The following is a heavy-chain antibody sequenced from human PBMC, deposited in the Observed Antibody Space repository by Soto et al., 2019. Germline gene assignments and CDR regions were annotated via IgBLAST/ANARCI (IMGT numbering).Heavy chain of an antibody. J-gene: IGHJ5*02. Sequence: PSGTLSLTCTVSGASVCSGTHVWSWIRQPPGKGLEWIGEINHSGSTNYNPSLKSRVTISVDTSKNQFSLKLSSVTAADTAVYYCARGTGRTTMYNWFDPWGQGTLVTVSS. CDR1: GASVCSGTHV. D-gene: IGHD4-4*01. V-gene: IGHV4-61*01. CDR3: ARGTGRTTMYNWFDP. CDR2: INHSGST.